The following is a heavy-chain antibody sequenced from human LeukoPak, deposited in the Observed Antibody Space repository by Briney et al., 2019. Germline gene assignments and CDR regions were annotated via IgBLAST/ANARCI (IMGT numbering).Heavy chain of an antibody. J-gene: IGHJ4*02. V-gene: IGHV4-59*08. CDR3: VRRTSGSYSDY. CDR1: GGSISSYY. CDR2: IYYSGST. Sequence: SETLSLTCTVSGGSISSYYWSWIRQPPGKGLEWIGYIYYSGSTNYNPSLKSRVTISVDTSKNQFSLKLNSVTAADTAVYYCVRRTSGSYSDYWGQGTLVTVSS. D-gene: IGHD1-26*01.